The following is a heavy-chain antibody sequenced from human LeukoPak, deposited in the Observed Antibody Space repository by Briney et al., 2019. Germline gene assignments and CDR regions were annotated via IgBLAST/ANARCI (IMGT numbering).Heavy chain of an antibody. CDR3: ASSTGMVTTTFHFDY. J-gene: IGHJ4*02. CDR1: GGTFSSYA. V-gene: IGHV1-69*13. CDR2: IIPIFGTA. Sequence: GASVKVSCKASGGTFSSYAISWVRRAPGQGLEWMGGIIPIFGTANYAQKFQGRVTITADESTSTAYMELSSLRSEDTAVYYCASSTGMVTTTFHFDYWGQGTLVTVSS. D-gene: IGHD5-18*01.